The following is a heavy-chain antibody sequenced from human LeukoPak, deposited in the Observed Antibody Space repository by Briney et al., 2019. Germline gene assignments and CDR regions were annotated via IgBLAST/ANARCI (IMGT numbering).Heavy chain of an antibody. J-gene: IGHJ5*02. V-gene: IGHV1-2*02. D-gene: IGHD2/OR15-2a*01. Sequence: ASVKVSCKGSGYTFTDYYIHWVRQVPGQGLEWIGWVKPDSGASNFAQTFQGRVTMTTDTSITTAHMELSSLTSDDTAIYYCATKRVGHYFGFDPWGQGTLVTVSS. CDR3: ATKRVGHYFGFDP. CDR2: VKPDSGAS. CDR1: GYTFTDYY.